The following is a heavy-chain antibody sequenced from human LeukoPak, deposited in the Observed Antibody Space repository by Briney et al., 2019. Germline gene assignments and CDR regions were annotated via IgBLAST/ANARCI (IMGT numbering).Heavy chain of an antibody. CDR1: GGSISSYY. J-gene: IGHJ4*02. CDR2: IYYSGST. CDR3: AREVSAYCGGDCFPDY. D-gene: IGHD2-21*02. Sequence: SETLSLTCTVSGGSISSYYWSWIRQSPGKGLAWNGYIYYSGSTNYNPSLKSRVTISVDTSKNQFSLKLSSVTAADTAVYYCAREVSAYCGGDCFPDYWGQGTLVTVSS. V-gene: IGHV4-59*01.